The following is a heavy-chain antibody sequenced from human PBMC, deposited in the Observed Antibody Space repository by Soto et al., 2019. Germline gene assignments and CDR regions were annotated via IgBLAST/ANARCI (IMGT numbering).Heavy chain of an antibody. CDR3: AKSTGGTANGMDV. D-gene: IGHD2-8*02. J-gene: IGHJ6*02. CDR2: ISWNSGTI. V-gene: IGHV3-9*01. CDR1: GFTFDEYG. Sequence: EVQLVESGGGLVQPGRSLRLSCGAFGFTFDEYGMHWVRQAPGKGLEWVSGISWNSGTIGYADSVKGRFTISRDNAKNSLYLQMSSLRAEDTALYYCAKSTGGTANGMDVWGQGTTVTVSS.